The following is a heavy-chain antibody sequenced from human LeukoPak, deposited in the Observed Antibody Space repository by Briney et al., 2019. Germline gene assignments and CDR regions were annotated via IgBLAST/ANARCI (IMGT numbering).Heavy chain of an antibody. V-gene: IGHV1-69*13. D-gene: IGHD3-22*01. CDR2: IIPIFGTA. Sequence: SVKVSCKASGGTFSSYAISWVRQAPGQGLEWMGGIIPIFGTANYAQKFQGRVTITADESTSTAYMELSSLRSEGTAVYYCARSPRLWLLPSYFDYWGQGTLVTVSS. CDR3: ARSPRLWLLPSYFDY. J-gene: IGHJ4*02. CDR1: GGTFSSYA.